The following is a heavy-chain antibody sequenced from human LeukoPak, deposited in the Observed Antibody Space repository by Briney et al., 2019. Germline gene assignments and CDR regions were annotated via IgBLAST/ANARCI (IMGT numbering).Heavy chain of an antibody. CDR1: GGSTSSSSYY. CDR2: IYYSGST. CDR3: ARGYSGSYLAAFDI. Sequence: SETLSLTCTVSGGSTSSSSYYWGWIRQPPGKGLEWIGSIYYSGSTYYNPSLKSRVTISVDTSKNQFSLKLSSVTAADTAVYYCARGYSGSYLAAFDIWGQGTMVTVSS. J-gene: IGHJ3*02. V-gene: IGHV4-39*01. D-gene: IGHD1-26*01.